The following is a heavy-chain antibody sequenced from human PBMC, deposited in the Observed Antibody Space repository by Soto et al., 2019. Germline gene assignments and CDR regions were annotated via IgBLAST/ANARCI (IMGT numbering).Heavy chain of an antibody. Sequence: ASVKVSCKASGYTFTSYGISWVRQAPGQGLEWMGWISAYNGNTNYAQKLQGRVTMTTDTSTSTAYMELRSLRSDDTAVYYCARPSVPADKMGGYYGMDVWGQGTTVTVSS. CDR3: ARPSVPADKMGGYYGMDV. CDR1: GYTFTSYG. V-gene: IGHV1-18*01. D-gene: IGHD2-2*01. CDR2: ISAYNGNT. J-gene: IGHJ6*02.